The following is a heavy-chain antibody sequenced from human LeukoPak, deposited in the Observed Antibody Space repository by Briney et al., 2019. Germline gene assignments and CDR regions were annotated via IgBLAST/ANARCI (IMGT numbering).Heavy chain of an antibody. CDR2: IYYSGST. CDR3: ARVLAARGVYFDY. D-gene: IGHD3-10*01. J-gene: IGHJ4*02. CDR1: GGSISSYY. V-gene: IGHV4-59*01. Sequence: PSETLSLTCTVSGGSISSYYWSWIRQPPGKGLEWIGYIYYSGSTNYNPSLKSRVTISVDTSKNQFSLKLSSVTAADTAVYYCARVLAARGVYFDYWGQGTLVTVSS.